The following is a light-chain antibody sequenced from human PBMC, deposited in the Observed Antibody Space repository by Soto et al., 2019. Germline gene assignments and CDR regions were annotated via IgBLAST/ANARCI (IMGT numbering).Light chain of an antibody. V-gene: IGKV1-5*03. CDR1: QGISTS. Sequence: DIQMNQSPSTLSASVGDRATITCRANQGISTSLAWYQQKPGKAPKLLIYKASSFDIGVPSRFSGSGSGTGFTLTISSLQPDDFATYYCQQYNSYPHTFGQWTKVDLK. CDR3: QQYNSYPHT. J-gene: IGKJ2*01. CDR2: KAS.